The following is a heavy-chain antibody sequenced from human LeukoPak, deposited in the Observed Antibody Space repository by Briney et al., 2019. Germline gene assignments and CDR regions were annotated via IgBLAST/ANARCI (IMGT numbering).Heavy chain of an antibody. Sequence: PSETLSLTCTVSGGSISTYYWSWIRQPPGKGLEWIGYIYYTGRTNYNPSLKSRVTISVDTSKNQFSLRLSSVTAADTAVYYCARHDSSGLPFDYWGQGTLVTVSS. CDR3: ARHDSSGLPFDY. V-gene: IGHV4-59*08. CDR2: IYYTGRT. CDR1: GGSISTYY. J-gene: IGHJ4*02. D-gene: IGHD3-22*01.